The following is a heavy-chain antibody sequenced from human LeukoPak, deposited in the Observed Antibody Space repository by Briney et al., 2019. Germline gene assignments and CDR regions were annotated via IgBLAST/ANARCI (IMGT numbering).Heavy chain of an antibody. J-gene: IGHJ6*02. CDR2: ISYDGSNK. CDR1: GFPFSSYW. CDR3: ARDRVFNGMDV. D-gene: IGHD6-6*01. V-gene: IGHV3-30-3*01. Sequence: GGSLRLSCVASGFPFSSYWMTWVRQAPGKGLEWVAVISYDGSNKYYADSVKGRFTISRDNSKNTLYLQMNSLRAEDTAVYYCARDRVFNGMDVWGQGTTVTVSS.